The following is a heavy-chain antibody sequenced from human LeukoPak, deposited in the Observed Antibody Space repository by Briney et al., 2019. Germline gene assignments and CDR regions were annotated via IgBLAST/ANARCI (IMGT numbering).Heavy chain of an antibody. CDR1: GETVSSDNAA. Sequence: SQTLSLTCAIAGETVSSDNAAWNWIRQSPSRGLEWLGRTYYRSKWFNDYAVSMRGRININADTSKNQFSLQLNSVTPEDSAVYFCARDWSLCSSNNCFYYFDYWGQGTLVTVSS. CDR2: TYYRSKWFN. CDR3: ARDWSLCSSNNCFYYFDY. V-gene: IGHV6-1*01. J-gene: IGHJ4*02. D-gene: IGHD1-20*01.